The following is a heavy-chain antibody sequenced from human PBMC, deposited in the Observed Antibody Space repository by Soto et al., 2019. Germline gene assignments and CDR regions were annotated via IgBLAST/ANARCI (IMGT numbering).Heavy chain of an antibody. CDR1: GYSFTNYW. V-gene: IGHV5-10-1*01. D-gene: IGHD5-12*01. CDR3: ARHLFYSGSYSFDY. Sequence: PGESLKISCEGSGYSFTNYWISWVRQMPGKGLEWMGRIDPSDSYTSYSPSFQGHVTISADKSITTAYLQWSSLKASDTAMYYCARHLFYSGSYSFDYWGQETLVTVSS. CDR2: IDPSDSYT. J-gene: IGHJ4*02.